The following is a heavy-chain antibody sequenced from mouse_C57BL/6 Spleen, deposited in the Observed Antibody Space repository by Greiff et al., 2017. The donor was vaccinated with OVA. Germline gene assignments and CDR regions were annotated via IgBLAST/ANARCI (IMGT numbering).Heavy chain of an antibody. V-gene: IGHV1-69*01. D-gene: IGHD2-1*01. CDR1: GYTFTSYW. CDR3: ARDGTFDY. CDR2: IDPSDSYT. Sequence: QVQLQQPGAELVMPGASAKLSCKASGYTFTSYWMHWVKQRPGQGLEWIGEIDPSDSYTNYNQKFKGKSTLTVDKSSSTAYMQLSSLTSEDSAVYYCARDGTFDYWGQGTTLTVSS. J-gene: IGHJ2*01.